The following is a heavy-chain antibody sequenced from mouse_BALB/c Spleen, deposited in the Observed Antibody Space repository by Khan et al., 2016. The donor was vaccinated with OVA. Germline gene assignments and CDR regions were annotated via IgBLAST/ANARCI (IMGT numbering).Heavy chain of an antibody. J-gene: IGHJ3*01. V-gene: IGHV2-2*02. CDR1: GFSLTSYG. Sequence: VMLVESGPGLVQPSQSLSITCTVSGFSLTSYGVHWVRQSPGKGLEWLGVIWSGGSTDYNAAFISRLSISKDNSKSQVFFKMNRLQANDTAIYYCARLGRYDAYWGQGTLVTVSA. CDR3: ARLGRYDAY. CDR2: IWSGGST. D-gene: IGHD2-14*01.